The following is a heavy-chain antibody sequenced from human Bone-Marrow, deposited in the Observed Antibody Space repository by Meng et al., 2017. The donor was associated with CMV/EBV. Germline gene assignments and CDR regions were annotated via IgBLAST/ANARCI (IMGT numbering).Heavy chain of an antibody. CDR1: GFTVSSNY. Sequence: GESLKISCAASGFTVSSNYMSWVRQAPGKGLEWVANIKQDGSEKYYVDSVKGRFTISRDNAKNSLYLQMNSLRAEDTAVYYCARDFYYDYVWGSYRYTETLDYWGQGTLVTVSS. CDR3: ARDFYYDYVWGSYRYTETLDY. CDR2: IKQDGSEK. J-gene: IGHJ4*02. V-gene: IGHV3-7*01. D-gene: IGHD3-16*02.